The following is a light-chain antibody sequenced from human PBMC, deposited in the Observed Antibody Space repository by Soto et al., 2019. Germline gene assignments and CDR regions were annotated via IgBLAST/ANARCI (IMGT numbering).Light chain of an antibody. J-gene: IGKJ1*01. Sequence: EIVMTQAPATLSVSPGEGVTPSCRASQSVSSNLAWYQQKPGQAPRLLIYGASTRATGIPARFSGSGSGTEFTLTISSLQSEDFAIYYCQQYANWPRTFGLGTKVDIK. CDR1: QSVSSN. CDR2: GAS. V-gene: IGKV3-15*01. CDR3: QQYANWPRT.